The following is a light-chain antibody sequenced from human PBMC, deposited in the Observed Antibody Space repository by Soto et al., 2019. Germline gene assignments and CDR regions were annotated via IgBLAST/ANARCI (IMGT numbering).Light chain of an antibody. V-gene: IGKV3-15*01. CDR3: QQYNKWPLT. J-gene: IGKJ1*01. CDR2: GAS. Sequence: EIVMTQSPATLSVSPGEIATLSCRASQSVSIDLAWYPQTPGQAPRLLIYGASTRATGIPVRFSGSASGTEFTLTISSLQSEDFTVYYCQQYNKWPLTFGQGTKVDVK. CDR1: QSVSID.